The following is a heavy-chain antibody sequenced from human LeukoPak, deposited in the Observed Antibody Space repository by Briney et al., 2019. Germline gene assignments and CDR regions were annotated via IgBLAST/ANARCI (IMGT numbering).Heavy chain of an antibody. CDR3: AATIKRDYGDANLDY. D-gene: IGHD4/OR15-4a*01. J-gene: IGHJ4*02. Sequence: SETLSLTCTVPGDSISSSFWSWIRQPPGKGLEWIGYMHNGVHTNYNPSLKSRVTISGDTSKNQFSLKLTSVTAADTAIYYCAATIKRDYGDANLDYWGQGTLVTVSS. V-gene: IGHV4-59*01. CDR1: GDSISSSF. CDR2: MHNGVHT.